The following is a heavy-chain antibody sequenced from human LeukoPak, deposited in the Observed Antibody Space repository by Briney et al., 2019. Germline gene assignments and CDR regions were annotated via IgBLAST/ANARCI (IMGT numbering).Heavy chain of an antibody. CDR2: ISWNSGSI. Sequence: QPGGSLRLSCAASGFTFSSYAMSWVRQAPGKGLEWVSGISWNSGSIGYADSVKGRFTISRDNAKNSLYLQMNSLRAEDTALYYCAKGALYCSSTSCYRYYYYGMDVWGQGTTVTVSS. CDR3: AKGALYCSSTSCYRYYYYGMDV. J-gene: IGHJ6*02. D-gene: IGHD2-2*01. CDR1: GFTFSSYA. V-gene: IGHV3-9*01.